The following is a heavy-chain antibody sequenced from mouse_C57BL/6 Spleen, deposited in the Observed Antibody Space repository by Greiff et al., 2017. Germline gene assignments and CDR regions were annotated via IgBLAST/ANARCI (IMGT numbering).Heavy chain of an antibody. V-gene: IGHV1-26*01. CDR1: GYTFTDYY. Sequence: VQLQQSGPELVKPGASVKISCKASGYTFTDYYMNWVKQSHGKSLEWIGDINPNNGGTSYNQKFKGKATLTVDKSSSTAYMELRSLTSEDSAVYYCARGSSYYSNYEDPFAYWGQGTLVTVSA. CDR3: ARGSSYYSNYEDPFAY. J-gene: IGHJ3*01. D-gene: IGHD2-5*01. CDR2: INPNNGGT.